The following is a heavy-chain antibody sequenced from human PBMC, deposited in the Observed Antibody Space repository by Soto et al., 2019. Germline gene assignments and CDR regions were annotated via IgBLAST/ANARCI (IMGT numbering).Heavy chain of an antibody. D-gene: IGHD6-13*01. J-gene: IGHJ5*02. CDR2: ISAYNGNT. Sequence: QVQLVQSGAEVKKPGASVKVSCKASGYTFTSYGISWVRQAPGQGLEWMGWISAYNGNTNYAQKLQGRVTMTRDTSTSTVYMELSSLRSEDTAVYYCARAGVSAAAGSWGATWFDPWGQGTLVTVSS. CDR3: ARAGVSAAAGSWGATWFDP. V-gene: IGHV1-18*01. CDR1: GYTFTSYG.